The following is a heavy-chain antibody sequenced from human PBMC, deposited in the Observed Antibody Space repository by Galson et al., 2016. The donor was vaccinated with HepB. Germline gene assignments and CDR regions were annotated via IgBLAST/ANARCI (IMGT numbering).Heavy chain of an antibody. Sequence: SLRLSCAASGFTFSTYGMHWVRQAPGKGLEWVAVISYDRSNKNYAASVKGRFTISRDNSKNTVYLQMNSLAPEDTAVYYCARIPDSWGQGTLVIVSS. J-gene: IGHJ4*02. CDR3: ARIPDS. CDR1: GFTFSTYG. D-gene: IGHD2-21*01. CDR2: ISYDRSNK. V-gene: IGHV3-30*03.